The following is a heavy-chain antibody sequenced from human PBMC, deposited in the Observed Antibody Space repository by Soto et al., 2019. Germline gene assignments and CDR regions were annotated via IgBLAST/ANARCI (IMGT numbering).Heavy chain of an antibody. CDR1: GFTVSNTY. CDR3: ARALPVAKGGFDP. V-gene: IGHV3-53*02. D-gene: IGHD2-2*01. J-gene: IGHJ5*02. CDR2: IYTAGGT. Sequence: EVQLVETGGGLIQPGGSLRLSCAASGFTVSNTYMTWVRQLPGKGLECVSVIYTAGGTNYADSVKGRFIISRDNSKNTLYLQMNSLRAEDTAVYYCARALPVAKGGFDPWGQGTLFTVSS.